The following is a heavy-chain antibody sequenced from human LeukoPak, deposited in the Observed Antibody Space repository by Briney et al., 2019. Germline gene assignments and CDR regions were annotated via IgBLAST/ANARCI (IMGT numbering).Heavy chain of an antibody. Sequence: PSETLSLTCTVSGGSISSGDYYGSWIRQPAGKGLEWIGRISSSGSTNYNPSLKSRVTISVDTSKNQFSLKLSSVTAADTAVYFCARGPYSYDSSGAFDIWGQGTMVTVSS. CDR3: ARGPYSYDSSGAFDI. CDR1: GGSISSGDYY. J-gene: IGHJ3*02. V-gene: IGHV4-61*02. CDR2: ISSSGST. D-gene: IGHD3-22*01.